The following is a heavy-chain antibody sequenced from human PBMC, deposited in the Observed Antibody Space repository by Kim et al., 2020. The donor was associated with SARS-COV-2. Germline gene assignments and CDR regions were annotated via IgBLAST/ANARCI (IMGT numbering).Heavy chain of an antibody. V-gene: IGHV3-53*01. Sequence: GGSLRLSCAASGFTVSSNYMSWVRQAPGKGLEWVSVIYSGGSTYYADSVKSRFTISRDNSKNTLYLQMNSLVAEDTAVYYCARGDADSPYGLDVWGQGTTVTVSS. CDR3: ARGDADSPYGLDV. J-gene: IGHJ6*02. CDR1: GFTVSSNY. D-gene: IGHD3-16*01. CDR2: IYSGGST.